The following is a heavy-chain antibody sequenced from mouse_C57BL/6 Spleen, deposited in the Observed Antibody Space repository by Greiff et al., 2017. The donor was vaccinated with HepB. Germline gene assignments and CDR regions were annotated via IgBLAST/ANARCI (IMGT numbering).Heavy chain of an antibody. CDR3: AREGTGKGYFDV. Sequence: QVQLQQPGAELVKPGASVKMSCKASGYTFTSYWITWVKQRPGQGLEWIGDIYPGSGSTNYNEKFKSKATLTVDTSSSTAYMQLSSLTSEDSAVYYCAREGTGKGYFDVWGTGTTVTVSS. V-gene: IGHV1-55*01. CDR1: GYTFTSYW. CDR2: IYPGSGST. J-gene: IGHJ1*03. D-gene: IGHD4-1*01.